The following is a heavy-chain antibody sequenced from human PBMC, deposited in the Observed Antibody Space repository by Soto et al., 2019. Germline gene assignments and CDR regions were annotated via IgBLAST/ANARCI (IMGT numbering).Heavy chain of an antibody. CDR1: GGSIDSSDW. D-gene: IGHD6-13*01. CDR3: ARDHQYRNSWSFDS. J-gene: IGHJ4*02. V-gene: IGHV4-4*02. CDR2: IFQGGTI. Sequence: QVQLQESGPGLVKPSGTLSLTCAVSGGSIDSSDWWNWVRQPPGKGLEWIGEIFQGGTIIYNPSLKSRVTVSVDQSRNQFPLELTSVTAADTAVYYCARDHQYRNSWSFDSWGQGTLVTVSS.